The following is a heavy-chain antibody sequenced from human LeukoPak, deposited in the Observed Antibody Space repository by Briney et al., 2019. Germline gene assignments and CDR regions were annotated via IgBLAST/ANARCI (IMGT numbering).Heavy chain of an antibody. J-gene: IGHJ4*02. D-gene: IGHD3-3*01. Sequence: SETLSLTCTVSGRSISSYYWSWIRQPPGKGLEWIGYIYYSGSTNYNPSLKSRVTISVDTSKNQFSLKLSSVTAADTAVYYCARVRSDYDFWSGYYGISYFDYWGQGTLVTVSS. CDR2: IYYSGST. V-gene: IGHV4-59*01. CDR1: GRSISSYY. CDR3: ARVRSDYDFWSGYYGISYFDY.